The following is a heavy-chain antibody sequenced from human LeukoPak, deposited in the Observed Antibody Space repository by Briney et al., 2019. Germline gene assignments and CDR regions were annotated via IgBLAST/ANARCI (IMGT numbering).Heavy chain of an antibody. D-gene: IGHD5-18*01. CDR3: TRDRGYSYGYGDY. Sequence: PGRSPRLSCTASGFTLGDYAMSWVRQAPGKGLEWVGFIRSKLHGGTTEYAASVKDRFTISRDDSKNIAYLQMNSLKNEDTAVYYCTRDRGYSYGYGDYWGQGTLVTVSS. CDR2: IRSKLHGGTT. V-gene: IGHV3-49*04. J-gene: IGHJ4*02. CDR1: GFTLGDYA.